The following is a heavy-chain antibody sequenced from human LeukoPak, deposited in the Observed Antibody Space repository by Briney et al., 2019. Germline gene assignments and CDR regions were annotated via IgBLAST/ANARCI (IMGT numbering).Heavy chain of an antibody. D-gene: IGHD3-3*01. CDR2: INHSGST. V-gene: IGHV4-34*01. Sequence: SSETLSLTCAVYGGSFSGYYWSWIRQPPGKGLEWIGEINHSGSTNYNPSLKSRVTISVDTSKNQFSLKLSSVTAADTAVYYCARGVALRFLEWLLPQPPNDAFDIWGQGTMVTVSS. J-gene: IGHJ3*02. CDR1: GGSFSGYY. CDR3: ARGVALRFLEWLLPQPPNDAFDI.